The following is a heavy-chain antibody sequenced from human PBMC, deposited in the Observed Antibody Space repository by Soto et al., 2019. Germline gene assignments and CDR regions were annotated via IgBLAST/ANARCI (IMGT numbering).Heavy chain of an antibody. D-gene: IGHD3-3*01. CDR2: IYYRGRT. V-gene: IGHV4-59*01. Sequence: SETLSLTCTVSIGSISSYYWSWIRQPPGKGLCGIGYIYYRGRTNXXPALNSLVXISVDTSKNHFXLKLSXLTAADTAWYYCARVKIEYPWTFDYWGQGTLVTVSS. CDR1: IGSISSYY. J-gene: IGHJ4*02. CDR3: ARVKIEYPWTFDY.